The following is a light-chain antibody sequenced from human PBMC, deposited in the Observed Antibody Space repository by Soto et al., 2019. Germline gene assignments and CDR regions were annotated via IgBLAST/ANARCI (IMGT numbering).Light chain of an antibody. Sequence: DIVMTKSPDSLAVSLGERATVNCKSSQSLLYSSTNQNYLSWYQQKPGQPPKLLIFWASTRESGVPDRFSGSGSGTDFTLTISSLQAEDVAVYYCQQYYAVPWTFGQGTKVEI. J-gene: IGKJ1*01. CDR3: QQYYAVPWT. CDR2: WAS. CDR1: QSLLYSSTNQNY. V-gene: IGKV4-1*01.